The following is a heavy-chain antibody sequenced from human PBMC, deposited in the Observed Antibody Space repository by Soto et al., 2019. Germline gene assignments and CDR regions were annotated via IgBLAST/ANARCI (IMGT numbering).Heavy chain of an antibody. Sequence: GGSLRLSCAASGFTFSSYSMNWVRRAPGKGLEWVSFISSSSSYIYYADSVKGRFTISRDNAKNSLYLQMNSLRAEDTAVYYCARDRRRDCSSTSCPTYYYYGMDVWGQGTTVTVSS. CDR2: ISSSSSYI. CDR1: GFTFSSYS. V-gene: IGHV3-21*01. J-gene: IGHJ6*02. D-gene: IGHD2-2*01. CDR3: ARDRRRDCSSTSCPTYYYYGMDV.